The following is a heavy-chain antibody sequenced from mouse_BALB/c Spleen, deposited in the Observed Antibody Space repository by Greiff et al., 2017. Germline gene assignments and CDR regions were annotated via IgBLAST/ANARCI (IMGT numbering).Heavy chain of an antibody. CDR2: ISSGGST. CDR1: GFTFSSYA. V-gene: IGHV5-6-5*01. CDR3: ARDGVDAMDY. D-gene: IGHD1-1*02. J-gene: IGHJ4*01. Sequence: DVHLVESGGGLVKPGGSLKLSCAASGFTFSSYAMSWVRQTPEKRLEWVASISSGGSTYYPDSVKGRFTISRDNARNILYLQMSSLRSEDTAMYYCARDGVDAMDYWGQGTSVTVSS.